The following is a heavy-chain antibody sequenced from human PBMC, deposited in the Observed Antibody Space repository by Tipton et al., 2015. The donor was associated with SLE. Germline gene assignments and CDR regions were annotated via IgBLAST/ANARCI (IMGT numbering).Heavy chain of an antibody. D-gene: IGHD3-9*01. CDR3: ARDSFYLPFEMDV. CDR1: GYSFTTYG. Sequence: QVQLVQSGPEVKKPGASVKVSCKAYGYSFTTYGISWVRQAPGQGFEWMGIINPSGGSTSYAQKFQGRVTMTRDTSTSTVYMELSSLRSENTAVYYCARDSFYLPFEMDVWGKGTMVTVSS. V-gene: IGHV1-46*01. CDR2: INPSGGST. J-gene: IGHJ6*04.